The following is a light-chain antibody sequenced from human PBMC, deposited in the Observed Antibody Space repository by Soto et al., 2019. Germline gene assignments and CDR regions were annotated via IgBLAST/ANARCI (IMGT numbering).Light chain of an antibody. CDR3: SSYTSSSPCV. CDR2: DVS. Sequence: QSVLTQPASVSGSPGQSITISCTGSSSDVGGYKYVSWYQQYPGKAPKLMMYDVSNRPSGVSNRFSGSKSGNTAPLTISGLQAEDEADYYCSSYTSSSPCVFGTGTKLTVL. J-gene: IGLJ1*01. V-gene: IGLV2-14*01. CDR1: SSDVGGYKY.